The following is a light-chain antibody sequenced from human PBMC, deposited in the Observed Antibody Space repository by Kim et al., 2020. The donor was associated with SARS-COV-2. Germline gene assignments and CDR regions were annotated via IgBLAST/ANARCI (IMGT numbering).Light chain of an antibody. CDR2: DVS. CDR1: SSDVGGYNY. CDR3: SSYTRRSTVV. Sequence: GQCTTTSCTGTSSDVGGYNYVSWYQQHPGKAPKLMFYDVSKRPSGVSTRFSGSKSGNTASLTISGLQAEDEGDYYCSSYTRRSTVVFGGGTQLTVL. J-gene: IGLJ3*02. V-gene: IGLV2-14*04.